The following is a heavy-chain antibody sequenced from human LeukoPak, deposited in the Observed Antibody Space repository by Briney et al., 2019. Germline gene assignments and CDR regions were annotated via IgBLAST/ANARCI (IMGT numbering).Heavy chain of an antibody. CDR2: TSAYNGNT. CDR3: ARAETSYYYYGMDV. V-gene: IGHV1-18*01. Sequence: GASVKVSCKASGYTFTSYGISWVRQAPGQGLEWMGWTSAYNGNTNYAQKLQGRVTMTTDTSTSTAYMELRSLRSDDTAVYYCARAETSYYYYGMDVWGQGTTVTVSS. J-gene: IGHJ6*02. CDR1: GYTFTSYG.